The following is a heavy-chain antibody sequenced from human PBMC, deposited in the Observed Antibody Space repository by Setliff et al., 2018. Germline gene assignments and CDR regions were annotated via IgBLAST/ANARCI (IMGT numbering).Heavy chain of an antibody. J-gene: IGHJ1*01. V-gene: IGHV3-49*04. CDR2: IRSKAYNEAI. CDR3: AKDRSFFHH. CDR1: GFTFSNYA. D-gene: IGHD6-19*01. Sequence: PGGSLRLSCVASGFTFSNYAINWVRQAPGQGLEWVGFIRSKAYNEAIEYAESVRGRFTISRDDSKNVAYLQMTSLQTEDTAVYYCAKDRSFFHHWGKGTLVTVSS.